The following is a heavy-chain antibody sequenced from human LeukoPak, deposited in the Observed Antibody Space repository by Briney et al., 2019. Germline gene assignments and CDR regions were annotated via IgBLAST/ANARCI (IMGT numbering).Heavy chain of an antibody. D-gene: IGHD5-24*01. V-gene: IGHV4-61*02. CDR1: GGSISSDSYY. CDR3: ARGGRDGYNNWFDP. J-gene: IGHJ5*02. CDR2: IYTSGST. Sequence: SQTLSLTCTVSGGSISSDSYYWNWIRQPAGQGLEWIGRIYTSGSTSYNPSLKSGVTLSVDTSKNQFSLKLSSVTAADTAVYYCARGGRDGYNNWFDPWGQGTLVTVSS.